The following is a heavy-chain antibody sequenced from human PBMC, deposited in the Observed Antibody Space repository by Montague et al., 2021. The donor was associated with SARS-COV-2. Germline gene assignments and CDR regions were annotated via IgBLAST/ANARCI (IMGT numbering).Heavy chain of an antibody. V-gene: IGHV1-18*01. D-gene: IGHD2/OR15-2a*01. CDR1: GYTFTKYG. Sequence: SVKVSCKASGYTFTKYGISWVRQAPGQGLEWMGWVSAYNGNTNYAKNFQGRVTMTTDTSTNTAYMELGGLRPDDTAVFYCARDEEYDTTAYVPLDYWGQGTLVTVSS. CDR2: VSAYNGNT. J-gene: IGHJ4*02. CDR3: ARDEEYDTTAYVPLDY.